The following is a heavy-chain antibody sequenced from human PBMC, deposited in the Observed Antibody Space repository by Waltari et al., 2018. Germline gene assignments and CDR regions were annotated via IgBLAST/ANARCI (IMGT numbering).Heavy chain of an antibody. CDR3: ARGLTPGGYFDY. CDR2: INHRGST. V-gene: IGHV4-34*01. CDR1: GGSFSGYY. Sequence: QVQLQQWGAGLLKPSETLSLTCAVYGGSFSGYYWSWIRQPPGKGLEWIGEINHRGSTNSNPSRKGRVTIPGDTSKNQFSLKLSSVTAADTAVYYCARGLTPGGYFDYWGQGTLVTVSS. D-gene: IGHD3-16*01. J-gene: IGHJ4*02.